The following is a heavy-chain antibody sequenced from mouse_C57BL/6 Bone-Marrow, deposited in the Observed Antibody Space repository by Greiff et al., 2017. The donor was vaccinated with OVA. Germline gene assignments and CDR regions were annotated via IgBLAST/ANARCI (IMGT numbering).Heavy chain of an antibody. D-gene: IGHD2-3*01. Sequence: VKLQESGPGLVQPSQSLSITCTVSGFSLTSYGVHWVRQSPGKGLEWLGVIWRGGSTDYNAAFISRLSISKDNSKSQVFFKMNSLQADDTAIYYCAEREGWLPPDYWGQGTTLTVAS. J-gene: IGHJ2*01. CDR1: GFSLTSYG. CDR3: AEREGWLPPDY. V-gene: IGHV2-2*01. CDR2: IWRGGST.